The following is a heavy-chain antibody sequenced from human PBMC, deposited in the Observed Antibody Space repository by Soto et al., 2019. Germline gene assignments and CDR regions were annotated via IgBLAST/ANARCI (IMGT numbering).Heavy chain of an antibody. D-gene: IGHD2-8*01. CDR1: GGSISSGGHY. CDR3: ARVYCTNGVCYAGSDFYFDS. V-gene: IGHV4-31*03. CDR2: IYFSGST. J-gene: IGHJ4*02. Sequence: QVQLQESGPGLVKPSQNLSLTCSVSGGSISSGGHYWSWIRQHPGKGLEWIGYIYFSGSTYYNPSLKSRVIISVDTYKNQFSLKLSSVTAADTAVYYCARVYCTNGVCYAGSDFYFDSWGQGTLVTVSS.